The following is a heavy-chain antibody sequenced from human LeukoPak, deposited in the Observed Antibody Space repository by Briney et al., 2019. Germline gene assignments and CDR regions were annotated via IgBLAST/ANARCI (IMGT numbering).Heavy chain of an antibody. Sequence: PGGSLRLSCAASGFTFSSYAMHWVRQAPGKGLEWVAVISYDGSNKYYADSVKGRFTISRDNSKNTLYLQMNSLRAEDTAVYYRARGDIVVVPAADAFDIWGQGTMVTVSS. CDR3: ARGDIVVVPAADAFDI. J-gene: IGHJ3*02. V-gene: IGHV3-30-3*01. CDR1: GFTFSSYA. D-gene: IGHD2-2*01. CDR2: ISYDGSNK.